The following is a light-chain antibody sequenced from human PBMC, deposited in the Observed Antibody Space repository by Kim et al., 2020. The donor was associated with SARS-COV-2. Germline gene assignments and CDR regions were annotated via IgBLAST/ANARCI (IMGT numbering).Light chain of an antibody. V-gene: IGKV1-5*03. J-gene: IGKJ4*01. CDR3: QQYNSYPL. CDR1: QSISSW. CDR2: KGS. Sequence: DIQMTQSPSTLSASVGDRVTITCRASQSISSWLAWYQQKPGKAPKLLIYKGSSLESGVPSRFSGSGSGTEFTLTISSLQPDDFATYYCQQYNSYPLFGGGTKVEI.